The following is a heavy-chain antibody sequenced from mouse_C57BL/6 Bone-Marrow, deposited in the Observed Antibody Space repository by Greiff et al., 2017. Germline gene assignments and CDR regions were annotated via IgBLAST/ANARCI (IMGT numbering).Heavy chain of an antibody. CDR2: ISNGGGST. D-gene: IGHD1-1*01. Sequence: EVKVEESGGGLVQPGGSLKLSCAASGFTFSDYYMYWVRQTPEKRLEWVAYISNGGGSTYYPDTVKGRFTISRDNAKNTLYLQMSRLKSEDTAMYYCARQGATVVDWYFDVWGTGTTVTVSS. V-gene: IGHV5-12*01. CDR3: ARQGATVVDWYFDV. J-gene: IGHJ1*03. CDR1: GFTFSDYY.